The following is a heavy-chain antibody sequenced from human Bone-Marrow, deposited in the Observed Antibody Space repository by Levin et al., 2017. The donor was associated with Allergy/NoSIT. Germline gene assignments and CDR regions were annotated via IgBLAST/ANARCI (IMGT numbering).Heavy chain of an antibody. CDR2: ISFDGNDK. Sequence: SCAASGLTFNRHGMHWVRQAPGKGLEWVAVISFDGNDKYYADSVKGRFTISRDNSKNTLYLQMNSLKIEDTAIYYCAKEEVVKGSFSVSGYFDYWGQGTRVTVSS. CDR3: AKEEVVKGSFSVSGYFDY. V-gene: IGHV3-30*18. CDR1: GLTFNRHG. J-gene: IGHJ4*02. D-gene: IGHD2/OR15-2a*01.